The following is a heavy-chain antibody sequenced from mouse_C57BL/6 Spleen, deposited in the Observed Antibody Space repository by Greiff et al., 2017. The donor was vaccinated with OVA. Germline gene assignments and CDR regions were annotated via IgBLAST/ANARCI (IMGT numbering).Heavy chain of an antibody. D-gene: IGHD1-1*01. CDR2: IRSKSNNYAT. CDR3: VSDYGSSYWFAY. CDR1: GFSFNTYA. J-gene: IGHJ3*01. V-gene: IGHV10-1*01. Sequence: EVHLVESGGGLVQPKGSLKLSCAASGFSFNTYAMNWVRQAPGKGLEWVARIRSKSNNYATYYADSVKDRFTISRDDSESMLYLQMNNLKTEDTAMYYCVSDYGSSYWFAYWGQGTLVTVSA.